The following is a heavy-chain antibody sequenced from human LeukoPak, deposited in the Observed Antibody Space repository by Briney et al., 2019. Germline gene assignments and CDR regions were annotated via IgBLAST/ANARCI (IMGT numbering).Heavy chain of an antibody. Sequence: PGGSLRLSCAGSGFTFSTYAMSWVRQAAGKGLEWVSLISGSGGGTYYADSVKGRFTISRDNSKNTLYLQLNSLRVEDTAVYYCAKDLEATDRRGYSYGLCVVYWGQGTLVTVSS. CDR2: ISGSGGGT. CDR1: GFTFSTYA. CDR3: AKDLEATDRRGYSYGLCVVY. J-gene: IGHJ4*02. D-gene: IGHD5-18*01. V-gene: IGHV3-23*01.